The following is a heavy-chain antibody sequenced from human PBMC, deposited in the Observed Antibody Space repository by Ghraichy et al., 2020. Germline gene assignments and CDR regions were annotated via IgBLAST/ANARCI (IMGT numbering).Heavy chain of an antibody. V-gene: IGHV3-74*01. Sequence: GGSLRLSCAASGFTFSSYWMHWVRQAPGKGLVWVSRINSDGSSTSYADSVKGRFIISRDNAKNTLYLQMNSLRAEDTAVYYCARRGFWSGHLYYYYGMDVGGPGTTVTVSS. D-gene: IGHD3-3*01. J-gene: IGHJ6*02. CDR3: ARRGFWSGHLYYYYGMDV. CDR2: INSDGSST. CDR1: GFTFSSYW.